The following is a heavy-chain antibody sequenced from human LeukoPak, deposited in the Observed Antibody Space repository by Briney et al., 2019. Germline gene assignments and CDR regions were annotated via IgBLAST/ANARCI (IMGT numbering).Heavy chain of an antibody. V-gene: IGHV3-73*01. CDR3: AREYWGSSFDY. J-gene: IGHJ4*02. CDR2: IRSKANSYAT. CDR1: GFTFSGSA. Sequence: GGSLKLSCAASGFTFSGSAMHWVRQASGKGLEWVGRIRSKANSYATAYAASVKGRFTISRDDSKNTAYLQMNSLRAEDTAVYYCAREYWGSSFDYWGQGTLVSVSS. D-gene: IGHD2/OR15-2a*01.